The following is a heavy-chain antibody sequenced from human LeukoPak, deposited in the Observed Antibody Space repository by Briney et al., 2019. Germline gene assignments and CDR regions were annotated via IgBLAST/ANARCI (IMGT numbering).Heavy chain of an antibody. Sequence: SETLSLTCTVSGDSISSGGHYWNWLRQRPGKGLEWIGYIFYTGSTYYNPSLKSRVTISVDTSKNQFSLKLSSVTSADPAAYYCARSPGIWNEYGRLEYWGQGALVTVSS. J-gene: IGHJ4*02. CDR2: IFYTGST. D-gene: IGHD1-1*01. CDR1: GDSISSGGHY. CDR3: ARSPGIWNEYGRLEY. V-gene: IGHV4-31*03.